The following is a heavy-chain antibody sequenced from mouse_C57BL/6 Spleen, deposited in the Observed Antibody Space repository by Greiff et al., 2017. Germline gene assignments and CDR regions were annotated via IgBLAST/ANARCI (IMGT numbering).Heavy chain of an antibody. Sequence: VQLQQSGAELVKPGASVKLSCTASGFNIKDYYMHWVKQRTEQGLEWIGRIDPEDGETKYAPKFQGKATITADPSSNTAYLQLSSLTSEDTAVYYCARSYGNYEWYFDVWGTGTTVTVSS. V-gene: IGHV14-2*01. J-gene: IGHJ1*03. CDR3: ARSYGNYEWYFDV. CDR1: GFNIKDYY. D-gene: IGHD2-1*01. CDR2: IDPEDGET.